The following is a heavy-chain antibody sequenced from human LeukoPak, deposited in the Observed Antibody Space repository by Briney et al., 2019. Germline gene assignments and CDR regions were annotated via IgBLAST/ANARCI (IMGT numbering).Heavy chain of an antibody. V-gene: IGHV3-13*01. CDR2: VGISGDT. CDR3: VRGGIQVSGIDEIDY. Sequence: PGGSLRLSCAASGFTFRSYDMHWVRQVTGKGLEWVSAVGISGDTYYAGSVKGRFTISRENAKNSLYLQMNSLAAGDTAVYYCVRGGIQVSGIDEIDYWGQGTTVTVSS. D-gene: IGHD6-19*01. J-gene: IGHJ4*02. CDR1: GFTFRSYD.